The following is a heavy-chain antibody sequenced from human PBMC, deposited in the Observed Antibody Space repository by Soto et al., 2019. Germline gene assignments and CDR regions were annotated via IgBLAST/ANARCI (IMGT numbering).Heavy chain of an antibody. J-gene: IGHJ4*02. Sequence: GGSLRLSCAASGFTFSSYSMNWVRQAPGKGLEWVSAISGSGGSTYYADSVKGRFTISRDNSKNTLYLQMNSLRAEDTAVYYCAKPGRIVVVITPPSFWGQGTLVTVSS. CDR2: ISGSGGST. V-gene: IGHV3-23*01. CDR1: GFTFSSYS. D-gene: IGHD3-22*01. CDR3: AKPGRIVVVITPPSF.